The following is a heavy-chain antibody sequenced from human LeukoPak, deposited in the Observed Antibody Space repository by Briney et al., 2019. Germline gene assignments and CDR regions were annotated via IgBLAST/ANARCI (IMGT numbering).Heavy chain of an antibody. CDR3: AKDKFGRNIVVVPAAGFDP. V-gene: IGHV3-23*01. Sequence: GGPLRLSCAASGFTFSSYAMSWVRQAPGKGLEWVSAISRSGGSTYYADSVKGRFTISRDNSKNTLYLQMNSLRAEDTAVYYCAKDKFGRNIVVVPAAGFDPWGQGTLVTVSS. CDR1: GFTFSSYA. D-gene: IGHD2-2*01. J-gene: IGHJ5*02. CDR2: ISRSGGST.